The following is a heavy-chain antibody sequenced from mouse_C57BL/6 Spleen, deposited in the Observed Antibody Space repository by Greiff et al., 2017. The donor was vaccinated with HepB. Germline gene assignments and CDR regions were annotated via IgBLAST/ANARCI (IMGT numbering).Heavy chain of an antibody. CDR1: GYSITSGYY. Sequence: EVQLVESGPGLVKPSQSLSLTCSVTGYSITSGYYWNWIRQFPGNKLEWMGYISYDGSNNYNPSLKNRISITRDTSKNQFFLKLNSVTTEDTATYYCARHYGSSSWFAYWGQGTLVTVSA. CDR3: ARHYGSSSWFAY. V-gene: IGHV3-6*01. D-gene: IGHD1-1*01. CDR2: ISYDGSN. J-gene: IGHJ3*01.